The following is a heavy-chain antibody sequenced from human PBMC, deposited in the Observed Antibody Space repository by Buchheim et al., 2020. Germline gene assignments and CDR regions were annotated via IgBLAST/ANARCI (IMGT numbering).Heavy chain of an antibody. J-gene: IGHJ6*02. CDR1: GYTFTSYG. D-gene: IGHD3-22*01. V-gene: IGHV1-18*01. Sequence: QVQLVQSGAEVKKPGASVKVSCKASGYTFTSYGISWMRQAPGQGLEWMGWISAYNGNTNYAQKPQGRVTMTTDTSTSTAYMELRSLRSDDTAVYYCARATITYYYDSSGYYRYGMDVWGQGTT. CDR2: ISAYNGNT. CDR3: ARATITYYYDSSGYYRYGMDV.